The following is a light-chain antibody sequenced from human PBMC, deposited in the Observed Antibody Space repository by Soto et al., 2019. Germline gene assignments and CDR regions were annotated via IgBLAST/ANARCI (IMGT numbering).Light chain of an antibody. V-gene: IGKV3-20*01. CDR3: QQYGGVPYT. Sequence: IVLTQSPGTLSLSPGQRATLSCRASESISRDYLAWYQQRLGQAPRLLIYGASSGATGIPDRFSGSGSGTDFTLTISRLEPEAFAIYYCQQYGGVPYTFGQGTQVEIK. CDR2: GAS. J-gene: IGKJ2*01. CDR1: ESISRDY.